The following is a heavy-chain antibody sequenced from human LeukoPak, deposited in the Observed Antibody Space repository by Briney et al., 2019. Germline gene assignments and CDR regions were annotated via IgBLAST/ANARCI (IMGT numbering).Heavy chain of an antibody. Sequence: SETLSLTCAVSGYSISSGYYWGWIRQPPGKGLEWIGSIYHSGSTYYNPSLKSRVTISVDTSKNQFSLKLGSVTAADTAVYYCARQRLMHYDFFDYWGQGTLVTVSS. CDR2: IYHSGST. CDR3: ARQRLMHYDFFDY. D-gene: IGHD3-3*01. J-gene: IGHJ4*02. CDR1: GYSISSGYY. V-gene: IGHV4-38-2*01.